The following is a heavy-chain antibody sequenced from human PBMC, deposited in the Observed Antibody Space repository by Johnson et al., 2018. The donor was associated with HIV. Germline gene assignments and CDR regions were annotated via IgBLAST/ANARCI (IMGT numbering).Heavy chain of an antibody. J-gene: IGHJ3*02. CDR2: IKSKTDGGTI. CDR3: AKDDGPSGAFDI. Sequence: VQLVESGGGLVKPGGSLRLSCAASGFTFSNAWMNWVRQAPGKGLEWVGRIKSKTDGGTIDYAAPVKDRLTISRDNSKNTLYLQMNSLRAEDTAVYYCAKDDGPSGAFDIWGQGTMVTVSS. V-gene: IGHV3-15*01. CDR1: GFTFSNAW. D-gene: IGHD3-10*01.